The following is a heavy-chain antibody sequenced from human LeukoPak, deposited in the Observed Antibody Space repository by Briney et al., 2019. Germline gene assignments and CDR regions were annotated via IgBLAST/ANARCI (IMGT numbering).Heavy chain of an antibody. CDR3: TRASPIGGHSYAHRDY. V-gene: IGHV3-49*04. Sequence: GGSLRLSCTTSGFTFGDYGLSWVRQAPGKGLEWVGLIRPKAYGGTAEFAAAVRGRFTLSRDDSRSIAYLQMNSLKTEDTAVYYCTRASPIGGHSYAHRDYWGQGTLVTVSS. CDR1: GFTFGDYG. J-gene: IGHJ4*02. CDR2: IRPKAYGGTA. D-gene: IGHD5-18*01.